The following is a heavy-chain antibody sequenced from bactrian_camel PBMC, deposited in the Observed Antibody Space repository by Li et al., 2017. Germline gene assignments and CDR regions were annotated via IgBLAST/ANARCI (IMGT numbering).Heavy chain of an antibody. CDR2: IRFSSSFT. D-gene: IGHD6*01. V-gene: IGHV3S59*01. Sequence: EVQLVESGGDSVQTGGSLKLSCKASGYVFSGYCMGWFRQTPGKKREGVAAIRFSSSFTQYADSVKGRFAISQDYAKNILYLQMDNLTTDDTGMYYCAIGVAGKPIAKGQGTQVTVS. CDR1: GYVFSGYC. J-gene: IGHJ4*01.